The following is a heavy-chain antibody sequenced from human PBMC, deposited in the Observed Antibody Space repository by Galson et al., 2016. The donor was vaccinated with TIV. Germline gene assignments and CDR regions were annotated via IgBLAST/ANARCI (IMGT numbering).Heavy chain of an antibody. CDR1: GDTFSNYA. CDR2: IIPFFGTS. D-gene: IGHD3-3*01. J-gene: IGHJ4*02. V-gene: IGHV1-69*13. Sequence: SVKVSCKASGDTFSNYAISWVRQAPGQGLEWMGGIIPFFGTSNYAQKFQGRVTITADESTSTVYMELSSLRSEDTALYYCAMSITIFGEAPGYWGQGTLVTVSS. CDR3: AMSITIFGEAPGY.